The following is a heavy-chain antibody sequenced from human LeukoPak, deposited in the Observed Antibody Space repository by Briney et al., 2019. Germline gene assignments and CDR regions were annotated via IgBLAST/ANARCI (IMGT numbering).Heavy chain of an antibody. CDR3: AKAMGIFDY. CDR1: GFTFSSYA. Sequence: PGGSLRLFCAASGFTFSSYAMSWVRQAPGKGLEWVSGISGSGGNTYYADSVKGRFTISGDSSKNTVYLQMNSLRAEDTAVYYCAKAMGIFDYWGQGTLVTVSS. CDR2: ISGSGGNT. V-gene: IGHV3-23*01. D-gene: IGHD6-13*01. J-gene: IGHJ4*02.